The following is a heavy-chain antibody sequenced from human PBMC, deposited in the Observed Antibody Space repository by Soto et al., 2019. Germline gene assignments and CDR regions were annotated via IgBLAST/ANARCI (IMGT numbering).Heavy chain of an antibody. CDR1: GGSISSGGYY. J-gene: IGHJ5*02. Sequence: KSSETLSLTCTVSGGSISSGGYYWSWIRQHPGKGLEWIGYIYYSGSTYYNPSLKSRVTISVDTSKNQFSLKLSSVTAADTAVYYCAREGYSYGYDWFDPWGQGTLVTVS. V-gene: IGHV4-31*03. CDR3: AREGYSYGYDWFDP. D-gene: IGHD5-18*01. CDR2: IYYSGST.